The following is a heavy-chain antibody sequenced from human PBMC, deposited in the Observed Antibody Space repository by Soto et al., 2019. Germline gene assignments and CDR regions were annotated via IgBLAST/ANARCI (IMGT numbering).Heavy chain of an antibody. CDR1: GGSISSGGYY. Sequence: SETLSLTCNVSGGSISSGGYYWSWIRQHPGKGPEWIGYIYYSGSTYYNPSLKSRVTISVDTSKNQFSLKLSSVTAADTAVYYCARGSVVAATLFDYWGQGTLVTVSS. J-gene: IGHJ4*02. D-gene: IGHD2-15*01. CDR2: IYYSGST. V-gene: IGHV4-31*03. CDR3: ARGSVVAATLFDY.